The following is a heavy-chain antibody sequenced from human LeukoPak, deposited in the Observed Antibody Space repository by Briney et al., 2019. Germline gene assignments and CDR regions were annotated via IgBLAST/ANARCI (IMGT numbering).Heavy chain of an antibody. CDR1: GGSFSGYY. D-gene: IGHD3-10*01. Sequence: SETLSLTCAVYGGSFSGYYWSWIRQPPGKGLEWIGEINHSGSTNYNPSLKSRVTISVDTSKNQFSPKLSSVTAADTAVYYCARSRRGVDYWGQGTLVTVSS. V-gene: IGHV4-34*01. CDR3: ARSRRGVDY. J-gene: IGHJ4*02. CDR2: INHSGST.